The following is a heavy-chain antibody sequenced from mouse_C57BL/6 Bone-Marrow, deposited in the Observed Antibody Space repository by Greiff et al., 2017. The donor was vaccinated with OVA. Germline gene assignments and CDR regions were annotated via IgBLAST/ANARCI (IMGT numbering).Heavy chain of an antibody. Sequence: EAGGGLVQPKGSLKLSCAASGFSFNTYAMNWVRQAPGKGLEWVARIRSKSNNYATYYADSVKDRFTISRDDSESMLYLQMNNLKTEDTAMYYCVRQDYGSSSYFDYWGQGTTLTVSS. V-gene: IGHV10-1*01. D-gene: IGHD1-1*01. J-gene: IGHJ2*01. CDR3: VRQDYGSSSYFDY. CDR2: IRSKSNNYAT. CDR1: GFSFNTYA.